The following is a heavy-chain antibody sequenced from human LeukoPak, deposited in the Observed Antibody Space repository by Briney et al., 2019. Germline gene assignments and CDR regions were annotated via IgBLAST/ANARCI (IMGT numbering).Heavy chain of an antibody. Sequence: PGGSLRLSCAASGFTFSAYGMVWVRQAPGKGLEWVSHISSSSSPIFYTDSVKGRFSISRDNAKNSLYLQMNSLRADDTAVYYCARVPYDSDGYHYFDYWGQGTLVTVSS. V-gene: IGHV3-48*01. J-gene: IGHJ4*02. CDR2: ISSSSSPI. CDR3: ARVPYDSDGYHYFDY. D-gene: IGHD3-22*01. CDR1: GFTFSAYG.